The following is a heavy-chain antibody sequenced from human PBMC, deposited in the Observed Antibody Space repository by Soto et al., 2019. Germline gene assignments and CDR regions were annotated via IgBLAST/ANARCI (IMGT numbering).Heavy chain of an antibody. CDR3: ARRGYSYGTYYFDY. CDR1: GYTFTGYY. CDR2: INPNSGGT. Sequence: ASVKASCKASGYTFTGYYMHWVRQAPGQGLEWMGWINPNSGGTNYAQKFQGWVTMTRDTSISTAYMELSRLRSDDTAVYYCARRGYSYGTYYFDYWGQGTLVTVSS. D-gene: IGHD5-18*01. J-gene: IGHJ4*02. V-gene: IGHV1-2*04.